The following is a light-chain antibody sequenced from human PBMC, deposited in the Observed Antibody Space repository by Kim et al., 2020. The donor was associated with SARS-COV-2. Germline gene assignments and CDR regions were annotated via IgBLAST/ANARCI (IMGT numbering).Light chain of an antibody. CDR2: TAF. CDR1: QTINNY. J-gene: IGKJ2*01. Sequence: SAAVRDRVTITCRARQTINNYLSWYQQKPGKAPKPRIYTAFTLQSGVPSRFSGSGSGTDFALTISSLQPEDFASYYCQQSSSPPYTFGQGTKLE. V-gene: IGKV1-39*01. CDR3: QQSSSPPYT.